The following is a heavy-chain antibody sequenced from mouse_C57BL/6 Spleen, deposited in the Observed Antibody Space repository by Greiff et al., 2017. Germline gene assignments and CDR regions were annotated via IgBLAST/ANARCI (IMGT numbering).Heavy chain of an antibody. CDR2: INPGRGGT. D-gene: IGHD1-1*01. Sequence: QVQLQQSGAELVRPGTSVKVSCKASGYAFTNYLIEWVKQRPGQGLEWIGVINPGRGGTNYNEKFKGKATLTADKSSSTAYMQLISLPSEDSAVFFCARRGYYYGSSGIDYWGQGTTLTVSS. CDR1: GYAFTNYL. V-gene: IGHV1-54*01. CDR3: ARRGYYYGSSGIDY. J-gene: IGHJ2*01.